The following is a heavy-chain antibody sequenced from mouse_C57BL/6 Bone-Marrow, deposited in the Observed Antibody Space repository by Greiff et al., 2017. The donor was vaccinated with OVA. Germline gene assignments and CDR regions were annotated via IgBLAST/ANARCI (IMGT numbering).Heavy chain of an antibody. Sequence: DVMLVESGGGLVKPGGSLKLSCAASGFTFSSYTMSWVRQTPEKRLEWVATISGGGGNTYYPDSVKGRFTISRDNAKNTLYLQMSSLRSEDTALYYCASQGYDYPLRFVSYWGQGTTLTVSS. CDR2: ISGGGGNT. D-gene: IGHD2-4*01. CDR3: ASQGYDYPLRFVSY. V-gene: IGHV5-9*01. J-gene: IGHJ2*01. CDR1: GFTFSSYT.